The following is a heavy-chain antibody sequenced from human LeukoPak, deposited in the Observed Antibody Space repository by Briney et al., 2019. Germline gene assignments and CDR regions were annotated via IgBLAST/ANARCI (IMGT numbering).Heavy chain of an antibody. CDR3: ARTKEMASISYFDS. J-gene: IGHJ4*02. D-gene: IGHD5-24*01. V-gene: IGHV3-21*01. Sequence: KSGGSLRLSCAASGFIFSSYSMNWVRQAPGKGLEWVSFISSSSSYIYYADSVKGRFTISRDNAKNSLYLQMNSLRAEDTAVYYCARTKEMASISYFDSWGQGTLVTVSS. CDR1: GFIFSSYS. CDR2: ISSSSSYI.